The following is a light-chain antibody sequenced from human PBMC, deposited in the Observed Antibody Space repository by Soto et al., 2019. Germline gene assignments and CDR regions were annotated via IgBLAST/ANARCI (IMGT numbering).Light chain of an antibody. Sequence: DIQMTQSPSSVSASIGDRVTITCRASQGIDSWLAWFQQKPGEAPRLLIYAAISLHSGVPSRFSGAGSGTDFSPTISSLQPEDFATYFCQQGNSFPLTFGGGTKVEIK. CDR1: QGIDSW. V-gene: IGKV1-12*01. CDR3: QQGNSFPLT. CDR2: AAI. J-gene: IGKJ4*01.